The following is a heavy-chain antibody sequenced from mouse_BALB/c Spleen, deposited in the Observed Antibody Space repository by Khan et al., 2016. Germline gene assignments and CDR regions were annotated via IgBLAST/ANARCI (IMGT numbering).Heavy chain of an antibody. CDR3: ARSSYYYDAMDS. CDR2: IDPANGKT. Sequence: VQLQQSGAELVKPGASVKLSCTASGFNIKDTYIYWVKQRPEQGLEWIGRIDPANGKTKYDPKFQGKATIKADTASKTAYLQISSLTSDDTSVYYCARSSYYYDAMDSWGLGTSVPVSS. CDR1: GFNIKDTY. J-gene: IGHJ4*01. V-gene: IGHV14-3*02. D-gene: IGHD1-1*01.